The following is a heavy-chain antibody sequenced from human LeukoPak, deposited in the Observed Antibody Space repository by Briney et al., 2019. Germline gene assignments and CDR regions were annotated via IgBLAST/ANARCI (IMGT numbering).Heavy chain of an antibody. CDR3: ARDWDIVATMIDY. D-gene: IGHD5-12*01. CDR2: IYYSGST. CDR1: GGSISSSSYY. J-gene: IGHJ4*02. V-gene: IGHV4-39*07. Sequence: SETLSLTCTVSGGSISSSSYYWGWIRQPPGKGLEWIGSIYYSGSTYCNPSLKSRVTISVDTSKNQFSLKLSSVTAADTAVYYCARDWDIVATMIDYWGQGTLVTVSS.